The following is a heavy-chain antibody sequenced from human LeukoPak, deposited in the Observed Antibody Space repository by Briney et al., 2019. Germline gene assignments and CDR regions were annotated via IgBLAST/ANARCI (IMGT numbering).Heavy chain of an antibody. J-gene: IGHJ4*02. CDR3: ARPPHIAAAGQD. D-gene: IGHD6-13*01. CDR1: GFTFSNYW. V-gene: IGHV3-7*01. Sequence: GGSLRLSCAASGFTFSNYWMTWVRQAPGKGPEWVANIKRDGSEKYYIDSVKGRFTISRDNAKSFLYLQMNSLRAEDTAVYYCARPPHIAAAGQDWGQGTLVTVSS. CDR2: IKRDGSEK.